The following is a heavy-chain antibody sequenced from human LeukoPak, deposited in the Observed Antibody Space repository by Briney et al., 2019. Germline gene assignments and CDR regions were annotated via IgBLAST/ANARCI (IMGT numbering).Heavy chain of an antibody. D-gene: IGHD6-13*01. CDR3: RWQQLVRPRPDY. Sequence: PGGSLRLSCKASGITFRIHGMFWVRQAPGKGLEWVGRIKSKTDGGTTDYAAPVKGRFTISRDDSKNTLYLQMDSLKTEDTAVYYCRWQQLVRPRPDYWGQGTLVTVSS. J-gene: IGHJ4*02. V-gene: IGHV3-15*01. CDR1: GITFRIHG. CDR2: IKSKTDGGTT.